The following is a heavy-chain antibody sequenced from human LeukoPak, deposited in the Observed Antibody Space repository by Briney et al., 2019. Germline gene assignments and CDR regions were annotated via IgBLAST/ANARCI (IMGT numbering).Heavy chain of an antibody. CDR3: SRYYRYFDY. V-gene: IGHV1-2*02. CDR2: INPNTGDT. Sequence: ASVKVSCKASGYTFTGYYVHWVRQAPGQGLEWMGWINPNTGDTNHAKKFPGRVTMTRDTSINTAYMDLSGLRSDDTAVYYCSRYYRYFDYWGQGTLVTVSS. D-gene: IGHD3-10*01. CDR1: GYTFTGYY. J-gene: IGHJ4*02.